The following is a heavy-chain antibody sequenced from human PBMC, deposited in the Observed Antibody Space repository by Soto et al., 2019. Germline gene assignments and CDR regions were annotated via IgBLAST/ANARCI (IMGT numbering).Heavy chain of an antibody. D-gene: IGHD5-12*01. Sequence: VQLVESGGGLVKPGGSLRLSCAASGFTFSSYSMNWVRQAPGKGLEWVSSISSSSSYIYYADSVKGRFTISRDNAKNSLYLQMNSLRAEDTAVYYCARTGRVEMATMARYFDLWGRGTLVTVSS. CDR3: ARTGRVEMATMARYFDL. V-gene: IGHV3-21*01. J-gene: IGHJ2*01. CDR1: GFTFSSYS. CDR2: ISSSSSYI.